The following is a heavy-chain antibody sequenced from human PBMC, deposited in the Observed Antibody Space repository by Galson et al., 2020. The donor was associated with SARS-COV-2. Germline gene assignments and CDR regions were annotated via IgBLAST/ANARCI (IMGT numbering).Heavy chain of an antibody. Sequence: SETLSPTCAVSGTSISSGSYSWNWIRQPPGKGLEWIGYISHSGGTYYNPSLKSRVTISGDRSKNQFSLRLSSVTAADTAVYYCARLHYGEYAPEAFDIWGPGTRVTV. J-gene: IGHJ3*02. D-gene: IGHD4-17*01. V-gene: IGHV4-30-2*01. CDR1: GTSISSGSYS. CDR3: ARLHYGEYAPEAFDI. CDR2: ISHSGGT.